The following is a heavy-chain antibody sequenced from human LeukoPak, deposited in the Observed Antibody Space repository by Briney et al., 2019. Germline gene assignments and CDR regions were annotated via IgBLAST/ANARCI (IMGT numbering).Heavy chain of an antibody. CDR1: GYTFTGYY. D-gene: IGHD3-10*01. Sequence: ASVKVSCKASGYTFTGYYMHWVRQAPGQGLEWMGWINTNTGNPTYAQGFTGRFVFSLDTSVSTAYLQISSLKAEDTAVYYCARDRADYYMDVWGKGTTVTVSS. CDR3: ARDRADYYMDV. CDR2: INTNTGNP. J-gene: IGHJ6*03. V-gene: IGHV7-4-1*02.